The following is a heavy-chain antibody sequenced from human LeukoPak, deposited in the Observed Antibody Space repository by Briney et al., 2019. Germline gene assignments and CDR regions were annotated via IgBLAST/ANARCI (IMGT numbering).Heavy chain of an antibody. CDR3: ASAQDGYNHYFDY. D-gene: IGHD5-24*01. CDR2: IYYSGST. Sequence: PSETLSLTCTVSGGSISSYYWSWIRQPPGKGLEWIGYIYYSGSTNYNPSLKSRVTISVDTSKNQFSLKLSSVTAADTAVYYCASAQDGYNHYFDYWGQGTLVTVSS. J-gene: IGHJ4*02. V-gene: IGHV4-59*01. CDR1: GGSISSYY.